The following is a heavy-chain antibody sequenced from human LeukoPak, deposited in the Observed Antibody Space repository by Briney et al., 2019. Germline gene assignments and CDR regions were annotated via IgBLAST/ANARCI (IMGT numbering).Heavy chain of an antibody. CDR1: GYTFTTSG. V-gene: IGHV1-18*01. CDR2: ISAYNGNT. Sequence: AASVKVSCKASGYTFTTSGISWVRQAPGQGLEWMGWISAYNGNTNYAQKLQGRVTMTTDTSTGTAYMELSSLRSEDTAVYYCARGQDSFDIWGQGTMVTVSS. J-gene: IGHJ3*02. CDR3: ARGQDSFDI.